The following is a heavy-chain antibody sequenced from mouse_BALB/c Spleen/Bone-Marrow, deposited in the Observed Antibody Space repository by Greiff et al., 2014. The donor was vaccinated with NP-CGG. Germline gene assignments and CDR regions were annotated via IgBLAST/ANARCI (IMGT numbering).Heavy chain of an antibody. Sequence: EVKVVESGTVLARPGASVKMSCKASGYTFTSYWMHWVKQRPGQGLEWIGTIYPGKSDTTYNQKFKGKAKLTAVTSTSTAYMELGSLTNEDSAVYYCTTLARNYFDYWGQGTALTVSS. D-gene: IGHD3-1*01. CDR2: IYPGKSDT. J-gene: IGHJ2*01. CDR1: GYTFTSYW. V-gene: IGHV1-5*01. CDR3: TTLARNYFDY.